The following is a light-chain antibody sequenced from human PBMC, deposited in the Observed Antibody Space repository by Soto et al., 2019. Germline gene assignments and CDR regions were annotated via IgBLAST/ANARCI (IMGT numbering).Light chain of an antibody. CDR1: STDIGGYEY. J-gene: IGLJ2*01. CDR3: SSYAGNNNLV. V-gene: IGLV2-8*01. CDR2: EVT. Sequence: QSVLTQPPSASGSPGQSVTISCTGTSTDIGGYEYVSWYQQHPGKAPKLMIFEVTQRPSGVPDRFSGSKSGNTASLTVSGLQAEDEADYYCSSYAGNNNLVFGGGTKLTVL.